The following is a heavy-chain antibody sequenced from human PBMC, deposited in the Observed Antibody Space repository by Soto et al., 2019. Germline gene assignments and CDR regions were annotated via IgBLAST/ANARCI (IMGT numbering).Heavy chain of an antibody. J-gene: IGHJ4*02. Sequence: QVQLVQSGTEVKKPGASVKVSCKASGYTFTSHDINWVRQATGQGLEWTGWMNPNSGNTGYAQKFQGRVTMTRNTSISTAYMELSSLRSEDTAVYYCARWDYGVYARFDYWGQGTLVTVSS. CDR2: MNPNSGNT. CDR3: ARWDYGVYARFDY. V-gene: IGHV1-8*01. CDR1: GYTFTSHD. D-gene: IGHD4-17*01.